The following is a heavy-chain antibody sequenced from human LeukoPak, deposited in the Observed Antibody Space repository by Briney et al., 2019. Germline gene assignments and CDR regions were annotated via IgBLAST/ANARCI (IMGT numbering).Heavy chain of an antibody. CDR1: GFIFRSYV. Sequence: PGGSLRLSCAASGFIFRSYVMHWVRQAPGKGLEWVAVISNDGSHKYYGDSVKGRFTISRDNSKNTLYLQMNSLRAEDTAVYFSARDGQLGHYYYYYMDVWGKGTTVTVSS. D-gene: IGHD6-6*01. V-gene: IGHV3-30-3*01. J-gene: IGHJ6*03. CDR3: ARDGQLGHYYYYYMDV. CDR2: ISNDGSHK.